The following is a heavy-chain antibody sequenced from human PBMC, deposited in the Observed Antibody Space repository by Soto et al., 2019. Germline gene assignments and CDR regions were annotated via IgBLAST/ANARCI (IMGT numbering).Heavy chain of an antibody. V-gene: IGHV4-39*02. CDR1: GGSISSSDYF. Sequence: SETLSLTCSVSGGSISSSDYFWAWIRQPPGRGLEWIGSIYYTGKTYYHPSLTSRVTISVDTSENQFSLRLRSVTAADTAVYFCATDGPSNSGNLYAFDIWGQGTMVTVSS. CDR2: IYYTGKT. J-gene: IGHJ3*02. D-gene: IGHD5-12*01. CDR3: ATDGPSNSGNLYAFDI.